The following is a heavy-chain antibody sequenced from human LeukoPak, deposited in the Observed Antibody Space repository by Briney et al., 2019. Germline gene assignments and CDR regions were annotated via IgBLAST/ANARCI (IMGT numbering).Heavy chain of an antibody. CDR1: GGSISGDH. V-gene: IGHV4-59*08. Sequence: SETLALTCTVSGGSISGDHWNWIRQPPGKGLEWIGYIYYSGNTNYNPSLKSRVTISVDTSKNQFSLKLSSVTAADTAVYYCARRNDFDIWGQGTMVTVSS. J-gene: IGHJ3*02. CDR3: ARRNDFDI. CDR2: IYYSGNT.